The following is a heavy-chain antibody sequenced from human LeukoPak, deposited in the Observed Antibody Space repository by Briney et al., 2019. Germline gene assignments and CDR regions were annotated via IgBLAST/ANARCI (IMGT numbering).Heavy chain of an antibody. Sequence: PGGSLRLSCAASGFTFSSYGMHWVRQAPGKGLEWVAVISYDGSNKYYADSVKGRFTISRDNSKNTLYLQMNSLRAEDTAVYYCARYGVGATHFDYWGQGTLVTVSS. V-gene: IGHV3-30*03. CDR3: ARYGVGATHFDY. CDR1: GFTFSSYG. D-gene: IGHD1-26*01. CDR2: ISYDGSNK. J-gene: IGHJ4*02.